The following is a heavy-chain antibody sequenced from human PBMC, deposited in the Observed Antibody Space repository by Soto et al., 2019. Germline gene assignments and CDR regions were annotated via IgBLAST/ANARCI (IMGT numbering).Heavy chain of an antibody. Sequence: LSLTCTVSGYSISSVSYWAWIRQPPGKGPEWIASIYHGGTTFYNPSLKSRITISVDTSNNQFSLKLTSVTAADTAVYYCARVHVMVVAGSTFDYWGHGTLVTVSS. V-gene: IGHV4-38-2*02. CDR2: IYHGGTT. D-gene: IGHD6-19*01. J-gene: IGHJ4*01. CDR3: ARVHVMVVAGSTFDY. CDR1: GYSISSVSY.